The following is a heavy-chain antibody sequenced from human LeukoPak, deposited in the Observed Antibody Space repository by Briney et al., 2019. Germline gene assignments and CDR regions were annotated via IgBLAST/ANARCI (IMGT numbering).Heavy chain of an antibody. CDR2: INHSGST. CDR1: GGSFSGYY. D-gene: IGHD6-19*01. CDR3: ASPSDEYSSGWYGSALNY. J-gene: IGHJ4*02. Sequence: SETLSLTCAVYGGSFSGYYWSWIRQPPEKGLEWIGEINHSGSTNYNPSLKSRVTISVDTSKNQFSLKLSSVTAADTAVYYCASPSDEYSSGWYGSALNYWGQGTLVTVSS. V-gene: IGHV4-34*01.